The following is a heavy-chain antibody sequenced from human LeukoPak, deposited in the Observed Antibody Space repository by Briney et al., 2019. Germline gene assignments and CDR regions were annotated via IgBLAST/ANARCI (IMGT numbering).Heavy chain of an antibody. CDR3: ANGGSYAGSY. CDR2: ILYDGSKK. CDR1: GFTFSDYG. V-gene: IGHV3-30*18. D-gene: IGHD3-16*01. J-gene: IGHJ4*02. Sequence: GGSLRLSCVASGFTFSDYGMHWVRQAPGKGLEGVAGILYDGSKKYYADSVKGRLTISRDNSKNTLYLQMNSLRPEDTAVYYCANGGSYAGSYWGQGTLVTVSS.